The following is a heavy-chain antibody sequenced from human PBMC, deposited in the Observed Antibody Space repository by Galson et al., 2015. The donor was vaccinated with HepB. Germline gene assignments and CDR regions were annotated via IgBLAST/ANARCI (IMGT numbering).Heavy chain of an antibody. CDR3: ARRYCSSTSCYVGYNWFDP. D-gene: IGHD2-2*01. CDR1: GYTFTSYG. J-gene: IGHJ5*02. V-gene: IGHV1-18*04. Sequence: SVKVSCKASGYTFTSYGISWVRQAPGQGLEWMGWISAYNGNTNYAQELQGRVTMTTDTSTSTAYMELRSLRSDDTAVYYCARRYCSSTSCYVGYNWFDPWGQGTLVTVSS. CDR2: ISAYNGNT.